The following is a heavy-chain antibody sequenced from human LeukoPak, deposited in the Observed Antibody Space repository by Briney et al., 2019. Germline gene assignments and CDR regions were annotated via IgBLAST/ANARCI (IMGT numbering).Heavy chain of an antibody. J-gene: IGHJ6*03. CDR1: GYTFTNYD. CDR3: ARAGGKTMNYYYMDV. D-gene: IGHD3-22*01. Sequence: ASVKVSCKASGYTFTNYDINWVRQATGQGLEWMGWMNPNSGNTGYAQKFQGRVTITRNTSISTAYMELSSLRSEDTAVYYCARAGGKTMNYYYMDVWGKGTTVTVSS. V-gene: IGHV1-8*01. CDR2: MNPNSGNT.